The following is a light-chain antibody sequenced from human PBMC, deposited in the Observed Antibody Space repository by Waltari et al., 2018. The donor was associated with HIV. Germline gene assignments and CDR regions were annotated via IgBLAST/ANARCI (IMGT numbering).Light chain of an antibody. CDR2: AEA. CDR3: QQSFNTPVP. V-gene: IGKV1-39*01. Sequence: IQMTQSPSSLSASIGQRVTLTRRASQNIGRYLNWYQQRPGKAPRFLSYAEASLQSGVPSTLSGSGSGEDCTLTSGCLQREDFETYSCQQSFNTPVPFGGGDKGEIK. J-gene: IGKJ4*01. CDR1: QNIGRY.